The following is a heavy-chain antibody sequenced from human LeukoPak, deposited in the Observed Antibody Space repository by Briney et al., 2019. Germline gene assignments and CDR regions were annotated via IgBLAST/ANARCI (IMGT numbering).Heavy chain of an antibody. CDR3: VRGRVVVLAGTRTSLGY. CDR1: GFSFSLYS. D-gene: IGHD2-15*01. CDR2: ISSRTNYI. J-gene: IGHJ4*02. Sequence: SGGSLRLSCAASGFSFSLYSMNWVRQAPGKGLEWVSSISSRTNYIYYADSVKGRFTISRDNAKNSLYLQLNSLRAEDTAVYYCVRGRVVVLAGTRTSLGYCGRGTLVTVSS. V-gene: IGHV3-21*01.